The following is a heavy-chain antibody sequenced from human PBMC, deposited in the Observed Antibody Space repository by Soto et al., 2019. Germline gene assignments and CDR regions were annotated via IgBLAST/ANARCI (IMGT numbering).Heavy chain of an antibody. CDR2: IYYSGST. Sequence: PSETVSLTCTVSGGSSNSGDYYWNWIRQHPGKGLEWIGYIYYSGSTYYNPSLKSRVTISVDTSKNQFSLKLSSVTAADTAVYYCAREQKVAAAGTFWFDHWGQGTLVTV. CDR3: AREQKVAAAGTFWFDH. CDR1: GGSSNSGDYY. J-gene: IGHJ5*02. V-gene: IGHV4-31*03. D-gene: IGHD6-13*01.